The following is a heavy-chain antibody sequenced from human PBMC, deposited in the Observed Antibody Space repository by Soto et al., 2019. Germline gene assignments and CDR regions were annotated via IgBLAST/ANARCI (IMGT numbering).Heavy chain of an antibody. D-gene: IGHD3-22*01. CDR3: AGSQYSFDSSGYPSAFDI. CDR2: IYSSGST. J-gene: IGHJ3*02. V-gene: IGHV4-31*03. CDR1: GSSTGYY. Sequence: SETLSLTCTVSGSSTGYYWSWIRQHPGKGLEWIGYIYSSGSTFYNPSLNSRLTISVDTSENQFSLKLTSVTAADTAVYYCAGSQYSFDSSGYPSAFDIWGQGTMVTVSS.